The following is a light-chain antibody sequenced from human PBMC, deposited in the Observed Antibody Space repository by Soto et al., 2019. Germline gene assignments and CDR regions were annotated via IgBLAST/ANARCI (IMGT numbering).Light chain of an antibody. Sequence: EIVLTQSPATLSLSPGERATLSCRASQSVSKSLAWYQQKPGQAPRLLIYTTSNRATGIPARFSGSGSRTDYTLTISSLEPEDFEGYYCHQGNHWPIFTFGTGTKVDIK. CDR3: HQGNHWPIFT. V-gene: IGKV3-11*01. CDR1: QSVSKS. J-gene: IGKJ3*01. CDR2: TTS.